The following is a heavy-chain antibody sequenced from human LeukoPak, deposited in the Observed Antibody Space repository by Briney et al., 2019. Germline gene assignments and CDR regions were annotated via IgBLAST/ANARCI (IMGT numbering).Heavy chain of an antibody. CDR1: GCSISSISYY. CDR2: IYYRGST. CDR3: ARGIVVVPAAISPRSRYFDY. Sequence: SETLSLTCTVSGCSISSISYYWGWLRQPPGKGLEWIGSIYYRGSTYYNPSLKSRVTISVDTSKNQFSLKLSSVTAADTAVYYCARGIVVVPAAISPRSRYFDYWGQGTLVTVSS. J-gene: IGHJ4*02. V-gene: IGHV4-39*01. D-gene: IGHD2-2*01.